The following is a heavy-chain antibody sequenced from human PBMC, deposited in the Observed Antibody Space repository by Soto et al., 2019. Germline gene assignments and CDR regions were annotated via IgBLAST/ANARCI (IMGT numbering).Heavy chain of an antibody. CDR2: INHSGST. CDR3: ARDPNIVATMGSIYYYYGMDV. V-gene: IGHV4-34*01. D-gene: IGHD5-12*01. Sequence: SETLSLTCAVYGGSFSGYYWSWIRQPPGKGLEWIGEINHSGSTNYNPSLKSRVTISVDTSKNQFSLKLSSVTAEDTAVYYCARDPNIVATMGSIYYYYGMDVWGQGTTVTVSS. CDR1: GGSFSGYY. J-gene: IGHJ6*02.